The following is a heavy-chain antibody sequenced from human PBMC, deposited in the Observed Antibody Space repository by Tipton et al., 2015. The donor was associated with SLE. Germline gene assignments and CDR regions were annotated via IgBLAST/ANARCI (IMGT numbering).Heavy chain of an antibody. CDR2: INHSGST. CDR1: GGSFSGYY. Sequence: LRLSCAVYGGSFSGYYWSWIRQPPGKGLEWIGEINHSGSTNYNPSLKSRVTISVDTSKNQFSLKLSSVTAAGTAVYYCARGGRIAAAVGAFDIWGQGTMVTVSS. D-gene: IGHD6-13*01. J-gene: IGHJ3*02. V-gene: IGHV4-34*01. CDR3: ARGGRIAAAVGAFDI.